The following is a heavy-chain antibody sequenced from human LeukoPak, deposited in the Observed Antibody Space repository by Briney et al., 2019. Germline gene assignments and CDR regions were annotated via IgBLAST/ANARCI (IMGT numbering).Heavy chain of an antibody. D-gene: IGHD3-3*01. CDR2: IKQDGSEK. J-gene: IGHJ6*03. V-gene: IGHV3-7*01. CDR3: ARVQLQNYDFWSGYYYYYYMDV. Sequence: GGSLRLSCAASGFTFSSYWMSWVRQAPGKGLEWVANIKQDGSEKYYVDSVKGRFTISRDNAKNSLYLQMNSLRAEDTAVYYCARVQLQNYDFWSGYYYYYYMDVWGKGTTVTVSS. CDR1: GFTFSSYW.